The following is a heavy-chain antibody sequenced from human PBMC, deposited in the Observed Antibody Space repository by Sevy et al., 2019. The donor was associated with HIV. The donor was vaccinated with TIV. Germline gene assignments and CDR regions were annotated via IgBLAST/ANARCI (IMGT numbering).Heavy chain of an antibody. V-gene: IGHV3-23*01. CDR1: GFSFDSYG. D-gene: IGHD3-22*01. J-gene: IGHJ6*03. Sequence: GGSLRLSCAVSGFSFDSYGMTWVRQAPGKGLEWVSGISGSGTRTYYADSVKGRFIISRDNSKNTLYLQMNSLRSEDTAIYYCAKGGGHYDPDEIGYYFYYYNMDVWGKRTTVTVSS. CDR2: ISGSGTRT. CDR3: AKGGGHYDPDEIGYYFYYYNMDV.